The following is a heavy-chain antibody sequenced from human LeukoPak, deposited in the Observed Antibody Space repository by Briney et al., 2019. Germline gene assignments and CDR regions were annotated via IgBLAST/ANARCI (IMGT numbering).Heavy chain of an antibody. Sequence: KSSETLSLTCTVSGASISGSGFYWGWIRQPPGKGLEWIGNIYYSGSAYYNASLESRVTISIDTSKNRFSLKLNSVTAADTAMYYCAKSGGYGLIDYWGQGTLVTVSS. D-gene: IGHD1-26*01. V-gene: IGHV4-39*01. CDR3: AKSGGYGLIDY. CDR1: GASISGSGFY. J-gene: IGHJ4*02. CDR2: IYYSGSA.